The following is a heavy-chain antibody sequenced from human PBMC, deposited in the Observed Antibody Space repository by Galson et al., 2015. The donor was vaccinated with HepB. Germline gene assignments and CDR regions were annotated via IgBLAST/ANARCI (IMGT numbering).Heavy chain of an antibody. Sequence: SVKVSCKASGYTFTSYGISWVRQAPGQGLEWMGWISAYNGNTNYAQKLQGRVTMTTDTSTSTAYMELRSLRSDDTAVYYCARVTPARSYSSHLHPFDPWGQGTLVTVSS. CDR3: ARVTPARSYSSHLHPFDP. J-gene: IGHJ5*02. CDR1: GYTFTSYG. V-gene: IGHV1-18*04. CDR2: ISAYNGNT. D-gene: IGHD6-19*01.